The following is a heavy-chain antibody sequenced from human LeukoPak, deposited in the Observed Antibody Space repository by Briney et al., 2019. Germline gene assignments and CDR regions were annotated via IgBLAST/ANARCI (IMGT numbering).Heavy chain of an antibody. D-gene: IGHD3-3*01. V-gene: IGHV4-31*11. J-gene: IGHJ4*02. CDR3: ARGSPTYYDFWSGYYRGYYFDY. CDR2: IYYSGST. Sequence: SQTLSLTCAVSGGSISSGGYSWSWIRQPPGKGLEWIGYIYYSGSTYYNPSLKSRVTISVDTSKNQFSLKLSSVTAADTAVYYCARGSPTYYDFWSGYYRGYYFDYWGQGTLVTVSS. CDR1: GGSISSGGYS.